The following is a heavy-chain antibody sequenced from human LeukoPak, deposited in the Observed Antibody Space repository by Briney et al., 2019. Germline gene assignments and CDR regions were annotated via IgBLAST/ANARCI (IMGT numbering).Heavy chain of an antibody. Sequence: GGSLRLSCAASGFTFNHFSMNWVRQAPGKGLEWVSSITSSGNYIYYADSVKGRFTTSRDNAKNSLFVQMNSLRVDDTAVYYCARGHPGLRFVELLVTSFDYWGQGALVTVSS. V-gene: IGHV3-21*01. D-gene: IGHD3-3*01. CDR1: GFTFNHFS. J-gene: IGHJ4*02. CDR2: ITSSGNYI. CDR3: ARGHPGLRFVELLVTSFDY.